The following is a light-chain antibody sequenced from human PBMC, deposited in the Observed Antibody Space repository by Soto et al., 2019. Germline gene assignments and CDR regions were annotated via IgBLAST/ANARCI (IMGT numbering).Light chain of an antibody. CDR1: QSVSSY. CDR2: DAS. J-gene: IGKJ2*01. V-gene: IGKV3-11*01. Sequence: EIVLTQYPATLSLSPGERATLSCRASQSVSSYLAWYQQKPGQAPRLLIYDASNRATGIPARFSGSGSGTDFTLTISSLEPEDLAVYYCQQRSNSYTFGQGTKLEIK. CDR3: QQRSNSYT.